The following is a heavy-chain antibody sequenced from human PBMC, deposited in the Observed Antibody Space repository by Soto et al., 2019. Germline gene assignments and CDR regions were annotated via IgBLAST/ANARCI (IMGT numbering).Heavy chain of an antibody. J-gene: IGHJ4*02. D-gene: IGHD3-16*02. Sequence: GGSLRLSCAASGFTFSSYTMHWVRQTPGKGLEWVAVISYDGSDKYYADSVTGRFTISRDNSKNTLFLQMDSLRPDDTAVYYCARDRLRLGELSLIGYFDYWGQGTLVTVSS. CDR1: GFTFSSYT. CDR2: ISYDGSDK. V-gene: IGHV3-30-3*01. CDR3: ARDRLRLGELSLIGYFDY.